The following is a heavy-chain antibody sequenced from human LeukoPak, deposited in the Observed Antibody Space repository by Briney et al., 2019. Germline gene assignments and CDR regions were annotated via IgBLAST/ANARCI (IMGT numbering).Heavy chain of an antibody. CDR1: GFTFDDYA. Sequence: GGSLRLSCAASGFTFDDYAMHWVRQAPGKGLEWVSLISGDGGSTYYADSVKGRFTISRDNSKNSLYLQMNSLRTEDTALYYCANAYPTYYYGSGSYLYWGQGTLVTVSS. V-gene: IGHV3-43*02. J-gene: IGHJ4*02. D-gene: IGHD3-10*01. CDR3: ANAYPTYYYGSGSYLY. CDR2: ISGDGGST.